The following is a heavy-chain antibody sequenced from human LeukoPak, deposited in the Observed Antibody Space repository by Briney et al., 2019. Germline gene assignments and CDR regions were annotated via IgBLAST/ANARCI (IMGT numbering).Heavy chain of an antibody. CDR2: IRSKIYGGTP. V-gene: IGHV3-49*04. J-gene: IGHJ4*02. Sequence: GGSLRLSCTTSGFTFGDYSMTWVRQAPGKGLEWVGFIRSKIYGGTPEYAASVKGRFTISRDDSEGVAYLQMNSLKTEDTAVYYCTRDQTPYYWGQGTLVTVAS. CDR1: GFTFGDYS. CDR3: TRDQTPYY.